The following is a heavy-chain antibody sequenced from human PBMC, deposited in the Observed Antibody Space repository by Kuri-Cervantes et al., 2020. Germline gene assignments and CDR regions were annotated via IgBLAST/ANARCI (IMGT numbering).Heavy chain of an antibody. V-gene: IGHV4-34*01. CDR2: FNHSGSI. J-gene: IGHJ4*02. CDR1: GGSFRGYY. CDR3: ARLAYYFDSGGRDYFDY. D-gene: IGHD3-22*01. Sequence: ESLKISCAVYGGSFRGYYWSWIRQPPGKGLEWIGEFNHSGSINYNPSLKSRVTISVDTSKNQFSLKLSSVTAADTAVYYCARLAYYFDSGGRDYFDYWGQGTLVTVSS.